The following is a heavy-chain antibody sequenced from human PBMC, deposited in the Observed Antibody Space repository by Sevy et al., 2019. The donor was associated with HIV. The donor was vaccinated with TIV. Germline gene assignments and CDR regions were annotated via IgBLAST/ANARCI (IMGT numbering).Heavy chain of an antibody. V-gene: IGHV3-23*01. CDR2: ISGSGGST. Sequence: GGSLRLSCAASGFIFSVYVTSWVRQAPGKGLEWVSTISGSGGSTYYADSVKGRFAISRDNSKNTLDLEMNSLRVEDTAVYYCAKDASSSWTGGTFQHWGQGTLVTVSS. J-gene: IGHJ1*01. D-gene: IGHD6-13*01. CDR1: GFIFSVYV. CDR3: AKDASSSWTGGTFQH.